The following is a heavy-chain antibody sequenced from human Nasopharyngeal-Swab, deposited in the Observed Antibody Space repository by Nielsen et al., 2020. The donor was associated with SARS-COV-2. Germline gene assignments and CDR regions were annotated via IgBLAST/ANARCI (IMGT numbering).Heavy chain of an antibody. V-gene: IGHV3-11*06. CDR3: AKESSTYYYDN. CDR2: ISPSSSYT. Sequence: GESLKISCAASGFTFSDHYMTWIRQPPGKGLEWVLYISPSSSYTNYADSVKSRFTISRDNAKNSLYLQMNSLRAEDTAVYYCAKESSTYYYDNWGQGTLVTVSS. CDR1: GFTFSDHY. D-gene: IGHD2-2*01. J-gene: IGHJ4*02.